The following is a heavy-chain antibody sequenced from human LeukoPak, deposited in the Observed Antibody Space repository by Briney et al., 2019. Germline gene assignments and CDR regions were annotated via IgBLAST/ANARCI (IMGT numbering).Heavy chain of an antibody. Sequence: PSETLSLTCAVYGGSFSGYYWSWIRQPPGKGLEWIGEINHSGSTNYNPSLKGRVTISVDTSKNQFSLKLSSVTAADTAVYYCARHGLGVYYYYYMDVWGKGTTVTISS. CDR3: ARHGLGVYYYYYMDV. CDR1: GGSFSGYY. CDR2: INHSGST. V-gene: IGHV4-34*01. D-gene: IGHD3/OR15-3a*01. J-gene: IGHJ6*03.